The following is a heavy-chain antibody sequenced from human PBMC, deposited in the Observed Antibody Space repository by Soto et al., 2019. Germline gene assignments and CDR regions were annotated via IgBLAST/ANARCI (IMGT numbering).Heavy chain of an antibody. J-gene: IGHJ6*02. Sequence: PSETLSLTCTVSGGSISSSSYYWGGIRQPPGKGLEWIGSSYYGGSTYYNPSLKSRVTISVDTSKNQFSLELSSVTAADTAVYYCARGGKGKAWNYLPSMDVWGQGTTVTASS. V-gene: IGHV4-39*01. CDR3: ARGGKGKAWNYLPSMDV. CDR2: SYYGGST. CDR1: GGSISSSSYY. D-gene: IGHD1-7*01.